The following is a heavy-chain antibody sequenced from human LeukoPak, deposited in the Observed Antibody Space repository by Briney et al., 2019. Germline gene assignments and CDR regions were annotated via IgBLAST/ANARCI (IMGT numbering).Heavy chain of an antibody. CDR3: AKSRYYDFWSGFPLDY. Sequence: GGSLRPSCAASGFTFSSYAMSWVRQAPGKGLEWVSAISGSGGSTYYADSVKGRFTISRDNSKNTLYLQMNSLRAEDTAVYYCAKSRYYDFWSGFPLDYWGQGTLVTVSS. D-gene: IGHD3-3*01. CDR2: ISGSGGST. V-gene: IGHV3-23*01. J-gene: IGHJ4*02. CDR1: GFTFSSYA.